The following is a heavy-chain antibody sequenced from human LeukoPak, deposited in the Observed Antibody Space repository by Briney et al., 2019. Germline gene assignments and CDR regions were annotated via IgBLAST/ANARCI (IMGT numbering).Heavy chain of an antibody. Sequence: ASVKVSCKASGYTFTSYDINWVRQATGQGREWMGWMNPNSGNTGHAQKFQGRVTMTRNTSISTAYMELSSLRSEDTAVYYCARLTTVTVRSDYWGQGTLVTVSS. D-gene: IGHD4-17*01. CDR1: GYTFTSYD. V-gene: IGHV1-8*01. J-gene: IGHJ4*02. CDR2: MNPNSGNT. CDR3: ARLTTVTVRSDY.